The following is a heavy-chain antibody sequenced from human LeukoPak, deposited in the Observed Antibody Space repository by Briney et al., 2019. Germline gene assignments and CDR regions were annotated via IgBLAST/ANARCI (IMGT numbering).Heavy chain of an antibody. CDR3: ASLYSNY. Sequence: MPSETLSLTCTVSGGSISSYYWSWIRQPPGKGLEWIGYIYYSGSTNYNPSLKSRVTISVDTSKNQFSLKLSSVTAADTAVYYCASLYSNYWGQGTLVTVSS. V-gene: IGHV4-59*01. J-gene: IGHJ4*02. CDR2: IYYSGST. D-gene: IGHD2-21*01. CDR1: GGSISSYY.